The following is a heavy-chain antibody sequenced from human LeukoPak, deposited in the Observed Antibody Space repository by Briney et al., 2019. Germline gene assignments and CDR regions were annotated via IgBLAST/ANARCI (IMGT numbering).Heavy chain of an antibody. CDR3: AKDPAYKLEPNYFDY. CDR2: ISGSGGST. Sequence: PGGSLRLSYAASGFTFSSYAMSWVRHAPGKGLEWGSAISGSGGSTYYADSVKGRFTISRDNSKNTLYLQMNSLRAEDTAVYYCAKDPAYKLEPNYFDYWGQGTLVTVSS. V-gene: IGHV3-23*01. J-gene: IGHJ4*02. CDR1: GFTFSSYA. D-gene: IGHD1-1*01.